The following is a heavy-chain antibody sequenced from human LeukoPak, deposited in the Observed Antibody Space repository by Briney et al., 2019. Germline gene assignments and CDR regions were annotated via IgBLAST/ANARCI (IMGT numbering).Heavy chain of an antibody. CDR2: ISASGASP. CDR3: AKVMTTVGSWYSDF. J-gene: IGHJ4*02. V-gene: IGHV3-23*01. D-gene: IGHD4-11*01. Sequence: PGGSLRLSCAASGFTFSSYAMSWVRQAPGKGLEWVSAISASGASPYYADSVKGRFTISRDNPKNTLFLQMSSLRAGDTAIYYCAKVMTTVGSWYSDFWGRGTLVTVSS. CDR1: GFTFSSYA.